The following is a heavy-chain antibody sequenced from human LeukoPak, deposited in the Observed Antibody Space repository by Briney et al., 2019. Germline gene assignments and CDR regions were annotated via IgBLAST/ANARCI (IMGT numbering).Heavy chain of an antibody. J-gene: IGHJ4*02. CDR3: ARDVVVVAATPSIPFDY. D-gene: IGHD2-15*01. Sequence: GGSLRLSCAASGFTFSSYGMHWVRQAPGKGLEWVAVIWYDGSNKYYADSVKGRFTISRDNSKNTLYLQMNSLRAEDTAVYYCARDVVVVAATPSIPFDYWGQGTLVTVSS. CDR2: IWYDGSNK. V-gene: IGHV3-33*01. CDR1: GFTFSSYG.